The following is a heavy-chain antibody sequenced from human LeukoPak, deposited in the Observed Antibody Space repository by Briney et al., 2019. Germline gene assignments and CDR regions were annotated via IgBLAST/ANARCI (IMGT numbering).Heavy chain of an antibody. D-gene: IGHD3-3*01. CDR2: INHSGST. V-gene: IGHV4-34*01. CDR3: ARGHPSDFWSGSYSCFDY. Sequence: SETLSLTCAVYGGSFSGYYWSWIRQPPGKGLEWIGEINHSGSTNYNPPLKSRVTISVDTSKNQFSLKLSSVTAADTAVYYCARGHPSDFWSGSYSCFDYWGQGTLVTVSS. CDR1: GGSFSGYY. J-gene: IGHJ4*02.